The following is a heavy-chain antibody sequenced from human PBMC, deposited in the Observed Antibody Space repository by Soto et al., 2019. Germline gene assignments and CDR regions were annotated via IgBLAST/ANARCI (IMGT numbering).Heavy chain of an antibody. Sequence: QVQLVQSGAEVKKPGASVKVSCKASGYTFSSYGISWVRQAPGQGLEWMGWISGYSGHTYYAQKFQGRVTMTTDTSTNTVYMELRSMRSDDTAVYYCAREWDNKSEHSSGWYDDFWGQGTLVTLSS. CDR3: AREWDNKSEHSSGWYDDF. V-gene: IGHV1-18*01. D-gene: IGHD6-19*01. J-gene: IGHJ4*02. CDR2: ISGYSGHT. CDR1: GYTFSSYG.